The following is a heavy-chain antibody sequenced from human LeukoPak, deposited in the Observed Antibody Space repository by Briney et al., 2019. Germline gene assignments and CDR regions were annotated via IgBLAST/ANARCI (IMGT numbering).Heavy chain of an antibody. V-gene: IGHV4-59*01. Sequence: SETLSLTCTVSGGSISSYYWSWIRQPPGKGLEWSGYIYYSGSTNYNPSLKSRVTISVDTSKNQFSLKLSSVTAADTAVYYCARERASSGWYNDYWGQGTLVTVSS. CDR2: IYYSGST. CDR1: GGSISSYY. J-gene: IGHJ4*02. D-gene: IGHD6-19*01. CDR3: ARERASSGWYNDY.